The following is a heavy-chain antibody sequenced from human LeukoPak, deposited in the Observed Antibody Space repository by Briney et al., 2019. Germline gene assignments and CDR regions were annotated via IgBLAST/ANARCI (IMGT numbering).Heavy chain of an antibody. CDR3: ARETRRGDAFDI. CDR2: MSSNGGST. V-gene: IGHV3-64*01. Sequence: PGWSLRLSCASSGCTFSNYIRHWVRQAPGKGREYVSSMSSNGGSTYYANSVKGRFTIYREKYKNTVYLKMGSLRAEDRAVYYCARETRRGDAFDIWGEGAIVTVSS. D-gene: IGHD3-16*01. J-gene: IGHJ3*02. CDR1: GCTFSNYI.